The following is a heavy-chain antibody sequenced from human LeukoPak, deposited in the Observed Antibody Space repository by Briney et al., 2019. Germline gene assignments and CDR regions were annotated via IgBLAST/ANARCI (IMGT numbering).Heavy chain of an antibody. CDR2: ISYDGSNK. Sequence: GGSLRLSCAASGFTFSSYAMHWVRQAPGKGLEWVAVISYDGSNKYYADSVKGRFTISRDNSKNTQYLQMNSLRAEDTAVYYCARGDYSNLYYYYRMDVWGQGTTVTVSS. D-gene: IGHD4-11*01. CDR3: ARGDYSNLYYYYRMDV. J-gene: IGHJ6*02. V-gene: IGHV3-30-3*01. CDR1: GFTFSSYA.